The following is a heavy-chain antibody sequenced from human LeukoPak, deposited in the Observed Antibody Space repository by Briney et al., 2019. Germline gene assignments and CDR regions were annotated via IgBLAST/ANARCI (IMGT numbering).Heavy chain of an antibody. V-gene: IGHV4-61*01. CDR2: IYYSGST. D-gene: IGHD3-10*01. CDR1: GGSISTSSYY. Sequence: SETLSLTCTVSGGSISTSSYYWSWIRQPPGKGLEWIGYIYYSGSTNYNPSLKSRVTISVDTSKNQFSLKLSSVTAADTAVYYCARGLSGSYLWFDYWGQGTLVTVSS. J-gene: IGHJ4*02. CDR3: ARGLSGSYLWFDY.